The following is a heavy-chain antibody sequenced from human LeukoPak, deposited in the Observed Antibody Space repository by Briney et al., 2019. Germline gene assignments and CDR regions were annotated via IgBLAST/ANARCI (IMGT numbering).Heavy chain of an antibody. J-gene: IGHJ4*02. CDR2: IYYSGST. D-gene: IGHD6-19*01. V-gene: IGHV4-59*01. CDR3: ARSSNFDY. Sequence: SETLSLTCTVSGGSISSYYWSWTRQPPGKGLEWIGYIYYSGSTNYNPSLKSRVTISVDTSKNQFSLKLSSVTAADTAVYYCARSSNFDYWGQGTLVTVSS. CDR1: GGSISSYY.